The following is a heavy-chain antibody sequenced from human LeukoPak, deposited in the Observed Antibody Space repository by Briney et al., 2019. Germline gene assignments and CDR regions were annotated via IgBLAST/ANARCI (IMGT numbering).Heavy chain of an antibody. V-gene: IGHV3-23*01. CDR3: AEDRRWLLRTADAFDI. J-gene: IGHJ3*02. CDR1: GFTYSHNG. Sequence: LGGSLRLSCVASGFTYSHNGMHWVRQAPGKGLEWVSGISPGGGPTYYADSVKGRFTISRDNSKNTLYLQMNSLRAEDTAVYYCAEDRRWLLRTADAFDIWGQGTMVTVSS. D-gene: IGHD3-22*01. CDR2: ISPGGGPT.